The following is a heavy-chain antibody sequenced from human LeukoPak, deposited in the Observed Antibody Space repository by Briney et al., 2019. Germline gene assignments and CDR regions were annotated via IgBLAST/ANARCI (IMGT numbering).Heavy chain of an antibody. CDR2: LNSDGSST. J-gene: IGHJ4*02. CDR1: GFTFDDYA. V-gene: IGHV3-74*01. Sequence: GGSLRLSCAASGFTFDDYAMHWVRQAPGKGLEWVSRLNSDGSSTYYADSVKGRFTISRDNAKNTLHLQMNSLRADDTAVYYCARGGVTAGKDYWGQGTLVTVSS. CDR3: ARGGVTAGKDY. D-gene: IGHD1-1*01.